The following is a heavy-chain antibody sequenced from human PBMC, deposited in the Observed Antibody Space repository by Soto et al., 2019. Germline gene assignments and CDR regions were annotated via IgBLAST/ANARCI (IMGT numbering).Heavy chain of an antibody. Sequence: GGSLRLSRTASGFTFGDYGMSWVRHAPGKGLEWVGFIRSTAYGGTTEYAASVKGRFTISRDDSKSIAYLQMNRLKTEDTAVYYCTKVGGYSYGYGAPYYGMDVWGRGTTVTVSS. CDR3: TKVGGYSYGYGAPYYGMDV. V-gene: IGHV3-49*04. CDR2: IRSTAYGGTT. J-gene: IGHJ6*02. CDR1: GFTFGDYG. D-gene: IGHD5-18*01.